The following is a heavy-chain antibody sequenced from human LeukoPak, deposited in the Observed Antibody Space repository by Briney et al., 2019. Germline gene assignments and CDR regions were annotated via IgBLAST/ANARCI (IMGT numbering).Heavy chain of an antibody. J-gene: IGHJ4*02. D-gene: IGHD6-6*01. V-gene: IGHV5-51*01. Sequence: GESLKISCKGSGYIFTGYWIGWVRQMPGKGLEWMGTIYPGDSDTRYSPSFQGQVTISGDKSISTAYLQLSSLKASDTAMYYCTRVYYSSSSHHFDYWGQGTLVTVSS. CDR2: IYPGDSDT. CDR3: TRVYYSSSSHHFDY. CDR1: GYIFTGYW.